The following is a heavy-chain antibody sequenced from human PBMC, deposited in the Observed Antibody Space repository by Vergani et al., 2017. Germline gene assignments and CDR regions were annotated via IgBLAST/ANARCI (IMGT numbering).Heavy chain of an antibody. CDR2: IGGSGGST. Sequence: EVQLLESGGGLVQPGGSLRLSCAASGFTFSSYAMSWVRQAPGKGLEWVSAIGGSGGSTYYADSVKGRFTISRDNSKNTLYLQMNSLRAEDTAVYYCAKDIPYGRPRAAAFDYWGQGTLVTVSS. D-gene: IGHD6-13*01. V-gene: IGHV3-23*01. J-gene: IGHJ4*02. CDR3: AKDIPYGRPRAAAFDY. CDR1: GFTFSSYA.